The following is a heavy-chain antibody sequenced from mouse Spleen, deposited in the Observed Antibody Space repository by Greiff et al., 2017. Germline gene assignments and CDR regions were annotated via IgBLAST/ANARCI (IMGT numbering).Heavy chain of an antibody. CDR1: GYSFTDYN. CDR3: ARKDYYGSSDWYFDV. CDR2: INPNYGTT. D-gene: IGHD1-1*01. J-gene: IGHJ1*03. Sequence: VQLKESGPELVKPGASVKISCKASGYSFTDYNMNWVKQSNGKSLEWIGVINPNYGTTSYNQKFKGKATLTVDQSSSTAYMQLNSLTSEDSAVYYCARKDYYGSSDWYFDVWGTGTTVTVSS. V-gene: IGHV1-39*01.